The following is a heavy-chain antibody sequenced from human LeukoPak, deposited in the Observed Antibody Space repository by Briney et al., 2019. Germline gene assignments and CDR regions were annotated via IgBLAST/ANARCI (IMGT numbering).Heavy chain of an antibody. V-gene: IGHV4-4*07. J-gene: IGHJ4*02. Sequence: SETLSLTCTVSGGSISNYYWSWIRQPAGKGLEWIGHIYTSGSTNYNPSLKSRVTMSVDTSKNQFSLNLSSVTAADTAVYYCARGGVDWTFDYWGQGTLVTFSS. CDR2: IYTSGST. D-gene: IGHD3-9*01. CDR1: GGSISNYY. CDR3: ARGGVDWTFDY.